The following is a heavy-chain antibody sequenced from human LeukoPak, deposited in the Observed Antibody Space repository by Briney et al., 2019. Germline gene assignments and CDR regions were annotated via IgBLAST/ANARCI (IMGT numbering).Heavy chain of an antibody. V-gene: IGHV4-39*01. Sequence: PSETLSLTCTVSGGSISSSSYYWGWIRQPPGKGLERIGSIYYSGSTYYNPSLKSRVTISVDTSKNQFSLKLSSVTAADTAVYYCARHDSSGPDYWGQGTLVTVSS. J-gene: IGHJ4*02. CDR3: ARHDSSGPDY. CDR1: GGSISSSSYY. CDR2: IYYSGST. D-gene: IGHD3-22*01.